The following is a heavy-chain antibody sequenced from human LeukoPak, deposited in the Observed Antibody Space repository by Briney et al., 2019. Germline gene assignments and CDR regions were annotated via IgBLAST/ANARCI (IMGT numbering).Heavy chain of an antibody. V-gene: IGHV3-74*01. CDR2: INSDGSST. CDR3: ARDPGLSGYPSDAFDI. J-gene: IGHJ3*02. CDR1: GFTFSNAW. D-gene: IGHD3-22*01. Sequence: GGSLRLSCAASGFTFSNAWMHWVRQAPGKGLVWVSRINSDGSSTSYADSVKGRFTISRDNAKNTLYLQMNSLRAEDTAVYYCARDPGLSGYPSDAFDIWGQGTMVTVSS.